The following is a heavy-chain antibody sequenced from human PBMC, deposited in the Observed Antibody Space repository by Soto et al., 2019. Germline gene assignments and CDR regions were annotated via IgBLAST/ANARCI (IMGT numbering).Heavy chain of an antibody. CDR2: IYATGTT. Sequence: SETLSLTCTVSGASISGYYWSWIRKSAGKGLEWIGRIYATGTTDYNPSLKSRVMMSVDTSKKQFSLKLRSVTAADTAVYYRVRDGTKTLRDWFDPWGQGISVTVSS. J-gene: IGHJ5*02. V-gene: IGHV4-4*07. D-gene: IGHD1-1*01. CDR1: GASISGYY. CDR3: VRDGTKTLRDWFDP.